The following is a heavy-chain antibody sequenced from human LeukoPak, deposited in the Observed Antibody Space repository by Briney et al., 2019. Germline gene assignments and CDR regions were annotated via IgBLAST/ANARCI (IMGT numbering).Heavy chain of an antibody. Sequence: PSETLSLTCAVYGGSFSRYYWSWIRQSPGKGLEWIAEIDHRGDTNYNPSVKSRVTISVGTSKNQFSLKVRSLSAADTAVYYCARGPTISGTGYFDFWGQGTLVTVSS. V-gene: IGHV4-34*01. D-gene: IGHD1-7*01. CDR3: ARGPTISGTGYFDF. CDR1: GGSFSRYY. CDR2: IDHRGDT. J-gene: IGHJ4*03.